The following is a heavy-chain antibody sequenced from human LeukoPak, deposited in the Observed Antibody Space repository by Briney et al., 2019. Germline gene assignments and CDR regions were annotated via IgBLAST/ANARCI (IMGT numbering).Heavy chain of an antibody. CDR1: GFTFSTYA. V-gene: IGHV3-23*01. D-gene: IGHD1-26*01. CDR2: SGTGGGT. CDR3: AKRIVGATTRYFGS. Sequence: GGSLRLSCAASGFTFSTYAMSWVRQAPGKGLEWVSTSGTGGGTYYADSVKGRFTISRDNSKNTLYLQMSSLRAEDTAVYYCAKRIVGATTRYFGSWGRGTLVTVSS. J-gene: IGHJ4*02.